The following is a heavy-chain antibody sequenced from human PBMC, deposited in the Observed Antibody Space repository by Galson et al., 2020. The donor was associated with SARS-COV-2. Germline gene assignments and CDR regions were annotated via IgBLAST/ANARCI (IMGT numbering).Heavy chain of an antibody. CDR3: ARIRVEMATISYYYYYGMDV. Sequence: SGPTLVKPTQTLTLTCTFSGFSLSTSGMCVSWIRQPPGKALEWLALIDWDDDKYYSTSLKTRPTLSKDTSKNQVVLTMTNMDPVDTATSYCARIRVEMATISYYYYYGMDVWGQGTTVTVSS. CDR1: GFSLSTSGMC. D-gene: IGHD5-12*01. J-gene: IGHJ6*02. CDR2: IDWDDDK. V-gene: IGHV2-70*01.